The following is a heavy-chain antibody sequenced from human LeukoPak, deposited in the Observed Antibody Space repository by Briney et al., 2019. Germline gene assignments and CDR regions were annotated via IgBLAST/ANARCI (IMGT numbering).Heavy chain of an antibody. V-gene: IGHV4-34*08. CDR3: AMVLYHSGRPGP. CDR1: GGTLIGYD. J-gene: IGHJ5*02. CDR2: INHSGST. D-gene: IGHD2/OR15-2a*01. Sequence: PSETLSLTCAVYGGTLIGYDWSWIRQPPGKGLEWIGEINHSGSTNYSPSLKGRVTISIDTSRNQFSLKVNSVTAADTAVYYCAMVLYHSGRPGPWGQGTLVTVSP.